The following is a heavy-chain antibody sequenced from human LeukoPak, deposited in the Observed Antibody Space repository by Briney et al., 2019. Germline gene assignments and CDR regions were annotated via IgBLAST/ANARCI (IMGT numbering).Heavy chain of an antibody. D-gene: IGHD3-9*01. CDR3: ARGVGYYDILTGYFFDP. J-gene: IGHJ5*02. V-gene: IGHV3-74*01. CDR2: INSDGSST. Sequence: GGSLRLSCAASGFTFSSYWMHWVRQAPGKWLVWVSRINSDGSSTSYADSVKGPFTISRDNAKNTLYLQMNSLRAEETAVYYCARGVGYYDILTGYFFDPWGQGTLVTVSS. CDR1: GFTFSSYW.